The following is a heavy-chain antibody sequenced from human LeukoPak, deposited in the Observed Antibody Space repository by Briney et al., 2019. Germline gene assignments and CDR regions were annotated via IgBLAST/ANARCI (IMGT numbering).Heavy chain of an antibody. Sequence: KPSETLSLTCTVSGGSISSGSYYWSWIRQPPGKGLEWIGYVYYSGSTNYNPSLKSRVTISVDTSKNQFSLKLSSVTAADTAVYYCARVIRAAAAFDYWGQGTLVTVSS. CDR3: ARVIRAAAAFDY. V-gene: IGHV4-61*01. J-gene: IGHJ4*02. CDR2: VYYSGST. D-gene: IGHD6-13*01. CDR1: GGSISSGSYY.